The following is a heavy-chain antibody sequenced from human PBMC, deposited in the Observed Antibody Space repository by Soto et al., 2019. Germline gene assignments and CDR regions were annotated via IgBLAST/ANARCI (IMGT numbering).Heavy chain of an antibody. D-gene: IGHD2-2*01. V-gene: IGHV4-31*03. Sequence: PSETLSLTCTVSGGSISSGGYYWSWIRQHPGKGLEWIGYIYYSGSTYYNPSLKSRVTISVDTSKNQFSLKLSSVTAADTAVYYCARGYCSSTSCFDPWGQGTQVTVSS. CDR1: GGSISSGGYY. CDR2: IYYSGST. J-gene: IGHJ5*02. CDR3: ARGYCSSTSCFDP.